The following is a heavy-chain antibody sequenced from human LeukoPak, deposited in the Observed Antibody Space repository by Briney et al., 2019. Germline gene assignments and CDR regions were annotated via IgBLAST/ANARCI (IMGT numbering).Heavy chain of an antibody. V-gene: IGHV4-30-4*01. CDR3: ARGLEDIVVVPAGYGMDV. CDR2: IYYSGST. CDR1: GGSISSGDYY. J-gene: IGHJ6*02. D-gene: IGHD2-2*01. Sequence: SQTLSLTCTVSGGSISSGDYYWSWIRQPPGKGLEWIGYIYYSGSTYYSPSLKSRVTISVDTSKNRFSLKLSSVTAADTAVYYCARGLEDIVVVPAGYGMDVWGQGTTVTVSS.